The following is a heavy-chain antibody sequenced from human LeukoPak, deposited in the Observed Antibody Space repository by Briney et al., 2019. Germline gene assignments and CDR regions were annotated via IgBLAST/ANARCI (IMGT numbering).Heavy chain of an antibody. J-gene: IGHJ4*02. D-gene: IGHD6-13*01. Sequence: SSETLSLTCTVSGGSISSYYWSWIRQPPGKGLEWIGYIYYSGSTNCNPSLKSRVTISVDTSKNQFSLKLSSVTAADTAVYYCARWRYSSSPSRWYFDYWGQGTLVTVSS. CDR3: ARWRYSSSPSRWYFDY. CDR2: IYYSGST. V-gene: IGHV4-59*08. CDR1: GGSISSYY.